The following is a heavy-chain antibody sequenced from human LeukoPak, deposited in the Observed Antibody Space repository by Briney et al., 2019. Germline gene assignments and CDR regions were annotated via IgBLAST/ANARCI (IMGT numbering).Heavy chain of an antibody. V-gene: IGHV4-59*08. D-gene: IGHD3-22*01. CDR1: GGSLSYYY. Sequence: SETLTLTCTVAGGSLSYYYWSWIRQPPGKGLEWIGYIYYSGSTNYNPSLKSRVTISVDTSKNQFSLRLSSVTAADTAVYYCARRDSSGYYAYWGQGTLVIVSS. CDR3: ARRDSSGYYAY. J-gene: IGHJ4*02. CDR2: IYYSGST.